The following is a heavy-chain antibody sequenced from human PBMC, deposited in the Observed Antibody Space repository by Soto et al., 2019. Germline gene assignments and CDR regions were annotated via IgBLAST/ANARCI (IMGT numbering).Heavy chain of an antibody. V-gene: IGHV1-69*12. D-gene: IGHD3-16*01. CDR3: AQCLLGVNYYYGMDV. CDR2: ILPIFGTA. J-gene: IGHJ6*02. CDR1: GGTFSSYA. Sequence: QVQLVQSGAEVKKPGSSVKVSCKASGGTFSSYAISWVRQAPGQGLEWMGGILPIFGTADYAQKFQGRVTIAADESTSTAYMELSSLGSEDTAVYYCAQCLLGVNYYYGMDVWGQGTTVTVSS.